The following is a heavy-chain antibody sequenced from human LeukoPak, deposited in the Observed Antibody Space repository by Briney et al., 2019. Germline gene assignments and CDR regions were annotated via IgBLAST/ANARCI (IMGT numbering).Heavy chain of an antibody. V-gene: IGHV1-18*01. CDR2: ISAYNGNT. CDR3: ARAKRLLKWYYGSGSYAPNWFDP. D-gene: IGHD3-10*01. CDR1: GYTFTSYG. J-gene: IGHJ5*02. Sequence: ASVKVSCKASGYTFTSYGISWVRQAPGQGLEWMGWISAYNGNTNYAQKLQGRVTMTTDTSTSTAYMELRSLRSDDTAVYYCARAKRLLKWYYGSGSYAPNWFDPWGQGTLVTVSS.